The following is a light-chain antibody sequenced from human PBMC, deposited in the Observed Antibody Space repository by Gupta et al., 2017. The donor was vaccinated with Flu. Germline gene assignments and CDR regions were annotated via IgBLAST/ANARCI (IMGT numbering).Light chain of an antibody. CDR2: SKN. Sequence: QTVVTQEPSFSVSPGGTVTLTCCLSSSSASTIYYPSWYQQTPGPAPRTLIYSKNTRSSGVPDRFSGSILGNKAALTITGAQADDESDYYCVLYMGSGMWVFGGGTKLTVL. J-gene: IGLJ3*02. V-gene: IGLV8-61*01. CDR3: VLYMGSGMWV. CDR1: SSSASTIYY.